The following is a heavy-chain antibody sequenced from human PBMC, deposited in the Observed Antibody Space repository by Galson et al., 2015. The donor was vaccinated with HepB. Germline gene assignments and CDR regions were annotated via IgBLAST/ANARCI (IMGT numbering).Heavy chain of an antibody. V-gene: IGHV1-2*02. J-gene: IGHJ4*02. Sequence: SVKVSCKASGYTFTGYHMHWVRQAPGLGLEWMGWINPNSGGTIYAQKSQGRVAMTRDRSISTVYMELSSLRSDDTAVYYCAKDWLRGYTYGSHIEYWGQGTLVTVSS. D-gene: IGHD5-18*01. CDR2: INPNSGGT. CDR3: AKDWLRGYTYGSHIEY. CDR1: GYTFTGYH.